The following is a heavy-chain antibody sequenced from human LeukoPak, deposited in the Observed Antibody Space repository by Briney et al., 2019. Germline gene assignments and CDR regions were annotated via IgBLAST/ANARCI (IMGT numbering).Heavy chain of an antibody. CDR3: ARDNTNDFWSGYYFDY. CDR1: GFTFSSYA. J-gene: IGHJ4*02. CDR2: ISYDGSNI. Sequence: GGSLRLSCAASGFTFSSYAMHWVRQAPGKGLEWVAVISYDGSNIYYADPVKGRFTISRDNSKNTLYLQMNSLRAEDTAVYYCARDNTNDFWSGYYFDYWGQGTLVTVSS. V-gene: IGHV3-30-3*01. D-gene: IGHD3-3*01.